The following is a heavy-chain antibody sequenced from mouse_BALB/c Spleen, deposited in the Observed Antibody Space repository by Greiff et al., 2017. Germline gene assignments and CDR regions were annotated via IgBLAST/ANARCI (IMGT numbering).Heavy chain of an antibody. Sequence: LQQPGSELVRPGASVKLSCKASGYTFTSYWMHWVKQRPGQGLEWIGNIYPGSGSTNYDEKFKSKATLTVDTSSSTAYMQLSSLTSEDSAVYYCLPSSTVVEGFAYWGQGTLVTVSA. CDR2: IYPGSGST. D-gene: IGHD1-1*01. CDR3: LPSSTVVEGFAY. CDR1: GYTFTSYW. J-gene: IGHJ3*01. V-gene: IGHV1S22*01.